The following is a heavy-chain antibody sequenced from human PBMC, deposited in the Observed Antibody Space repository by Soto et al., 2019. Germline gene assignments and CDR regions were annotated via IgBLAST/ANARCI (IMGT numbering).Heavy chain of an antibody. D-gene: IGHD1-7*01. V-gene: IGHV1-69*01. CDR3: ARTSVAGRRRGGWYYDRAMDV. J-gene: IGHJ6*02. Sequence: QVQLVQSGAEVRKPGSSVKVSCMTPVGTFRNFGISWVRQAPGQGLAWMGGIIPHFDTRHDAQSFQDRVTIAVDESRSTVHMELRSLTSQDTAVYFCARTSVAGRRRGGWYYDRAMDVWGQGTTV. CDR2: IIPHFDTR. CDR1: VGTFRNFG.